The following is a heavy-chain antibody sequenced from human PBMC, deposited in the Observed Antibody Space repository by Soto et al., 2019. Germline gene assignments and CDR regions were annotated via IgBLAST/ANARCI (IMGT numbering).Heavy chain of an antibody. D-gene: IGHD5-12*01. Sequence: QVQLQESGPGLVKPSETLSLTCTVSGGSISSYYWSWIRQPAGKGLEWIGRIYTSGSTNYNPSLKSRVTMSVDPAKDHFYLKLGSVTAADKAVYYCARESLVATMDPGGEYYGMDVWGQGTTVTVSS. J-gene: IGHJ6*02. CDR3: ARESLVATMDPGGEYYGMDV. CDR2: IYTSGST. CDR1: GGSISSYY. V-gene: IGHV4-4*07.